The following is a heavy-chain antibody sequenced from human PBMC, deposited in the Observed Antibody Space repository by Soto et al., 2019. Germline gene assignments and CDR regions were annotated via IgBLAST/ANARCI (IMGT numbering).Heavy chain of an antibody. CDR2: IYYSGST. CDR3: ARAGAATLSDY. CDR1: GGSISSYY. V-gene: IGHV4-59*01. D-gene: IGHD2-15*01. J-gene: IGHJ4*02. Sequence: PSETLSLTCTVSGGSISSYYWSWIRQPPGKGLEWIGYIYYSGSTNYNPSLKSRVTISVDTSKNHFSLKLSSVTAADTAVYYCARAGAATLSDYWGQGTLVTVSS.